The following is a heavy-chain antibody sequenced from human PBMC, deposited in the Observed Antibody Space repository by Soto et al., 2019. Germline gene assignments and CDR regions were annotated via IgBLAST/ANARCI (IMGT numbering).Heavy chain of an antibody. CDR1: GGSFSGYY. V-gene: IGHV4-34*01. D-gene: IGHD3-10*01. J-gene: IGHJ5*02. CDR2: INHSGST. CDR3: ARVRKLAITMVRGVIGSRWFDP. Sequence: PSETLSLTCAVYGGSFSGYYWSWIRQPPGKGLEWIGEINHSGSTNYNPSLKSRVTISVDTSKNQFSLKLSSVTAADTAVYYFARVRKLAITMVRGVIGSRWFDPWGQGTLVT.